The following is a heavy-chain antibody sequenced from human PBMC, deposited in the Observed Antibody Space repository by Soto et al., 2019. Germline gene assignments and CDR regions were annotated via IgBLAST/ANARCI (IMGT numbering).Heavy chain of an antibody. CDR3: ARGLFPGMVRGVHWFDP. CDR2: INHSGST. Sequence: TLSLTCTVSGGSISSYYWSWIRQPPGKGLEWIGEINHSGSTNYNPSLKSRVTISVDTSKNQFSLKLSSVTAADTAVYYCARGLFPGMVRGVHWFDPWGQGTLVTVSS. V-gene: IGHV4-34*01. J-gene: IGHJ5*02. D-gene: IGHD3-10*01. CDR1: GGSISSYY.